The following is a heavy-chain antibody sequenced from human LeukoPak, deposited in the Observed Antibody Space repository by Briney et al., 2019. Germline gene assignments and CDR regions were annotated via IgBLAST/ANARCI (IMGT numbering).Heavy chain of an antibody. CDR2: INHSGST. V-gene: IGHV4-34*01. CDR3: ARGRYPHS. CDR1: GGSFSGYY. Sequence: PETLSLTCAVYGGSFSGYYWSWIRQPPGKGLEWIGEINHSGSTNYNPSLKSRVTISVDTSKNQFYLKLSSVTAADTAVYYCARGRYPHSWGQGTLVTVSS. J-gene: IGHJ4*02. D-gene: IGHD1-26*01.